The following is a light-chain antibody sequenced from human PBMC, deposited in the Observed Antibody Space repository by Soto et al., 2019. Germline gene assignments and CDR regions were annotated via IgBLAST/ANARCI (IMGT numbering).Light chain of an antibody. CDR2: GAS. CDR3: QRSSRGWS. V-gene: IGKV1-39*01. J-gene: IGKJ1*01. CDR1: QSIRSY. Sequence: DVQMTQSPSSLSASVGDRVTITCRASQSIRSYLNWYQQKPGRAPKLLIFGASSLQSGVPSRFSGTGSGTDFTLTISSLQPEDFATYYCQRSSRGWSFGQGTKVDIK.